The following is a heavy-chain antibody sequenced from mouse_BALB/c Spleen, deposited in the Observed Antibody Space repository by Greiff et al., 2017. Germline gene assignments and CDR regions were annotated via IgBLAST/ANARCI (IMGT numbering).Heavy chain of an antibody. CDR1: GFTFSSYG. J-gene: IGHJ4*01. Sequence: EVKLMESGGDLVKPGGSLKLSCAASGFTFSSYGMSWVRQTPDKRLEWVATISSGGSYTYYPDSVKGRFTISRDNAKNTLYLQMSSLKSEDTAMYYCARHPYGSTYAMDYWGQGTSVTVSS. CDR2: ISSGGSYT. D-gene: IGHD2-2*01. V-gene: IGHV5-6*01. CDR3: ARHPYGSTYAMDY.